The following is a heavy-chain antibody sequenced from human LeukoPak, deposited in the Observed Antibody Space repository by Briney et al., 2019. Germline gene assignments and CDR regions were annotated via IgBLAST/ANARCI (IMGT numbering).Heavy chain of an antibody. CDR1: GGSISSSSYY. V-gene: IGHV4-39*07. CDR3: ARVPIAVTAADY. Sequence: SETLSLTCTVSGGSISSSSYYWGWIRQPPGKGLEWIGSIYYSGSTYYNPSLKTRVTISIDTSKNQFSLKLTSVTAADTAVYYCARVPIAVTAADYWGQGTLVTVSS. CDR2: IYYSGST. J-gene: IGHJ4*02. D-gene: IGHD6-19*01.